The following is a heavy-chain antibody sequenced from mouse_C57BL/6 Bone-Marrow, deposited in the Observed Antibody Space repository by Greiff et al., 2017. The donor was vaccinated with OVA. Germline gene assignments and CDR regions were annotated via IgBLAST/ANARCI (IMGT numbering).Heavy chain of an antibody. Sequence: EVKVEESGPGLVKPSQSLSLTCSVTGYSITSGYYWNWIRQFPGNKLEWMGYISYDGSNNYNPSLKNRISITRDTSKNQFFLKLNSVTTEDTATYYCARRWLHWGQGTLVTVSA. CDR2: ISYDGSN. D-gene: IGHD2-3*01. CDR1: GYSITSGYY. V-gene: IGHV3-6*01. CDR3: ARRWLH. J-gene: IGHJ3*01.